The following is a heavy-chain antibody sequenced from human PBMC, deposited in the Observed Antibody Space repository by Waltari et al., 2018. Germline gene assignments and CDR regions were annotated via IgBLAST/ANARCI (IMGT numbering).Heavy chain of an antibody. CDR1: GYSISSGYY. CDR3: ARGDPSGWFDP. CDR2: IYHSGST. Sequence: QVQLQESGPGLVKPSETLSLTCAVSGYSISSGYYWGWIRQPPGKGLEWIGSIYHSGSTDYNPSLKSRVTISVDTSKNQFSLKLSSVTAADTAVYYCARGDPSGWFDPWGQGTLVTVSS. J-gene: IGHJ5*02. V-gene: IGHV4-38-2*01.